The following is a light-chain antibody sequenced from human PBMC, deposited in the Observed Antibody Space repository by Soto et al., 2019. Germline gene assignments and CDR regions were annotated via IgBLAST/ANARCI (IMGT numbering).Light chain of an antibody. CDR1: QRVSSSY. Sequence: EIVLTQSPGNLSLSPGERVTLSCRASQRVSSSYLAWYRQKPGQAPRLLIYGASTRATGIPDRVSGSGSGTDFTLTISRLEPEDFAVYYCQQYGSSPCTFGQGTKLEIK. CDR3: QQYGSSPCT. CDR2: GAS. J-gene: IGKJ2*02. V-gene: IGKV3-20*01.